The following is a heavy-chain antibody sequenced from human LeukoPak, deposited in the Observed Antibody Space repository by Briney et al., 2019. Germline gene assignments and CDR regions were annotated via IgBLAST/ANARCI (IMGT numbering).Heavy chain of an antibody. CDR2: ISYDGSNK. CDR1: GFTFSSYG. Sequence: QPGGSLRLSCAASGFTFSSYGMHWVRQAPGKGLEWVAVISYDGSNKYYADSVKGRFTISRDNSKNTLYLQMNSLRAEDTAVYYCAKDLIAAEANWGQGTLVTVSS. J-gene: IGHJ4*02. D-gene: IGHD6-13*01. V-gene: IGHV3-30*18. CDR3: AKDLIAAEAN.